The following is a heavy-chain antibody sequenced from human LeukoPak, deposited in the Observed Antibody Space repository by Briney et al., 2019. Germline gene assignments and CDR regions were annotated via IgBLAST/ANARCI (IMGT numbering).Heavy chain of an antibody. CDR3: VKEHVDRAFTRSFEV. Sequence: GGSLKLSCAASGFSFSTNPMSWVRQAPGKGLEWVSAISPDKTYYADSVKGRLTISRDNYKNTVDLHMNSPRAEDTAIYYCVKEHVDRAFTRSFEVWGQGIVVTVSS. V-gene: IGHV3-23*01. CDR2: ISPDKT. CDR1: GFSFSTNP. D-gene: IGHD3-3*02. J-gene: IGHJ3*01.